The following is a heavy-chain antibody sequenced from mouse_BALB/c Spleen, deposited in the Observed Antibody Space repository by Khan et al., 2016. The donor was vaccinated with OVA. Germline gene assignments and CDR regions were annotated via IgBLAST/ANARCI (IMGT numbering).Heavy chain of an antibody. CDR1: GFSLSSNG. D-gene: IGHD1-1*01. Sequence: VELVESGPGLVAPSQSLSITCTVSGFSLSSNGVSWVRQPPGKGLEWLGVIWGDGSTNYHSTLKSRLIISKDNSKRQVFLKLNSLQTDDTATYYCTKFTPDYYSMDYWGQGTSVTVSS. J-gene: IGHJ4*01. V-gene: IGHV2-3*01. CDR3: TKFTPDYYSMDY. CDR2: IWGDGST.